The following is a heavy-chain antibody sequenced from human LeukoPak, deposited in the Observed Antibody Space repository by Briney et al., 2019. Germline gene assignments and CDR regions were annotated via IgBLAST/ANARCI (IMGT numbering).Heavy chain of an antibody. D-gene: IGHD5-24*01. CDR3: ATRETGDFQH. CDR2: VYYSGSS. Sequence: SETLSLTCAVSGGSISSNHDQWVWVRQPPGKGLEWIGSVYYSGSSYNSPSLKSRVTISFDTSKNQFSLKLTSVTAADAAMYYCATRETGDFQHWGQGTQVTVSS. J-gene: IGHJ1*01. CDR1: GGSISSNHDQ. V-gene: IGHV4-39*01.